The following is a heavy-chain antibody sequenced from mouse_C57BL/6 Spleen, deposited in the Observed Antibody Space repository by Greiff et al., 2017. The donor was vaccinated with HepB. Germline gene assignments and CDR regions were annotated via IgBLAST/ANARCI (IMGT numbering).Heavy chain of an antibody. CDR3: ARWDDGEGSYFDY. V-gene: IGHV1-76*01. Sequence: QVQLQQSGAELVRPGASVKLSCKASGYTLTDYYINWVKQRPGQGLEWIARIYPGSGNTYYNEKFKGKATLTAEKSSSTAYMQLSSLTSEDSAVYFCARWDDGEGSYFDYWGQGTTLTVSS. CDR1: GYTLTDYY. J-gene: IGHJ2*01. CDR2: IYPGSGNT. D-gene: IGHD2-3*01.